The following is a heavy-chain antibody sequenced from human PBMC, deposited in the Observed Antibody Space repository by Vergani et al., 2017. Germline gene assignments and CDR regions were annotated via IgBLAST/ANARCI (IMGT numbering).Heavy chain of an antibody. J-gene: IGHJ5*01. CDR3: AMHATVEWLLKLGFIVS. CDR1: GASIRNSNSY. D-gene: IGHD3-3*01. CDR2: IYYSWST. Sequence: QLQLQESGPGLVKPSATLSLTCSVSGASIRNSNSYCGWIRQPPGKGLEWIAIIYYSWSTYYHPSLKSRVTISVDTSTKQFSLKLRSVTAADTAVYFCAMHATVEWLLKLGFIVSGGQGILFTVSS. V-gene: IGHV4-39*01.